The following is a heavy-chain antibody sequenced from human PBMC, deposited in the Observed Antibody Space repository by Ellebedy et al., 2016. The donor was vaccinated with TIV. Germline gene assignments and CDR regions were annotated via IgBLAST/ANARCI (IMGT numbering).Heavy chain of an antibody. CDR1: GFTFSSYE. Sequence: GESLKISCAASGFTFSSYELNWVRQAPGKGLEWVSIIGSSGTYIFYADSVKGRFTISRDNAKNSVYLQMNSLRAEDTAVYYCARDWASVVGTTADDYWGQGTLVTVSS. V-gene: IGHV3-21*01. CDR2: IGSSGTYI. D-gene: IGHD1-26*01. J-gene: IGHJ4*02. CDR3: ARDWASVVGTTADDY.